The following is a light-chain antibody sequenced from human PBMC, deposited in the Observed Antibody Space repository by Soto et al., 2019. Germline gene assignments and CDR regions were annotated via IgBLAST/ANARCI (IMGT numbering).Light chain of an antibody. CDR3: QQYGSSLT. Sequence: DIQMTQSPSSLSASVGDRVTFTCRASQSITTHLNWYQQKPGKAPNLLICAASSLHSGVPSRFSGSGSGTDFTLTISSLQPEDVATYYCQQYGSSLTFGGGTKVEIK. CDR1: QSITTH. CDR2: AAS. V-gene: IGKV1-39*01. J-gene: IGKJ4*01.